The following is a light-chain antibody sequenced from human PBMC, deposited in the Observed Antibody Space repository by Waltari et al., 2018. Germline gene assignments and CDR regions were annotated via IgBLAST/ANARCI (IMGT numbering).Light chain of an antibody. CDR2: VNSDGSH. V-gene: IGLV4-69*01. CDR1: SGHSSNV. Sequence: QLVLTQSPSASASLGASVKLTCTLSSGHSSNVIALLQQRPEKGPRYLMKVNSDGSHSKGDEIPDRFSGSSSGAERYLTSSNLQSEDEADYFYQTGGHGTWVFGGGTTLTVL. CDR3: QTGGHGTWV. J-gene: IGLJ3*02.